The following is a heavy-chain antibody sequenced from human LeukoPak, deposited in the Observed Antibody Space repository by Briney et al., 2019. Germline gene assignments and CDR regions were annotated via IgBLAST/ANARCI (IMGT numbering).Heavy chain of an antibody. V-gene: IGHV4-4*07. CDR1: GGSISSYY. D-gene: IGHD6-13*01. CDR2: IYSTGST. J-gene: IGHJ4*02. Sequence: PSETQSLTCTVSGGSISSYYWSWIRQPAGKGLEWIGRIYSTGSTNYNPSLKSRVTMSVDTSKNQFSLRLRSVTAADTAVYYCARQIASAGTAGFDFWGQGALVTVSS. CDR3: ARQIASAGTAGFDF.